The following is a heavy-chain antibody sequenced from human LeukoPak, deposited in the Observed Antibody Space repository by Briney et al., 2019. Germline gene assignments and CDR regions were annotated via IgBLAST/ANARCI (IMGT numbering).Heavy chain of an antibody. Sequence: AGGSPHLPCAASGYSLSNYGLHCVRQGPGKGLDWLAIINYDGSNRYYAASVKDRLSISKDSSENSPYLQMNRLRADDTAIYYCARWGCTRQFCFAYSGHGNLATVSS. CDR1: GYSLSNYG. V-gene: IGHV3-30*12. CDR2: INYDGSNR. D-gene: IGHD2-8*02. CDR3: ARWGCTRQFCFAY. J-gene: IGHJ4*01.